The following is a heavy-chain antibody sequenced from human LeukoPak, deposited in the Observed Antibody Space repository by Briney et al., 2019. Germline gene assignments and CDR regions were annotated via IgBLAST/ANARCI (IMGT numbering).Heavy chain of an antibody. D-gene: IGHD3-3*01. J-gene: IGHJ4*02. CDR1: GFTFGDYA. V-gene: IGHV3-49*04. CDR2: IRSKAYGGTT. Sequence: PGGSPRLSCTASGFTFGDYAMSWVRQAPGKGLEWVGFIRSKAYGGTTEYAASVKGRFTISRDDSKSIAYLQMNSLKTEDAAVYYCTRDVEWLFGPHFDYWGQGTLVTVSS. CDR3: TRDVEWLFGPHFDY.